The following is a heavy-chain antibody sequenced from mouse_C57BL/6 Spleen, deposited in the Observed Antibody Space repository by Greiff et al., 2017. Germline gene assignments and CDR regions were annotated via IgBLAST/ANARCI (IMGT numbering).Heavy chain of an antibody. D-gene: IGHD4-1*01. CDR3: AREDWENYAMDY. V-gene: IGHV1-53*01. J-gene: IGHJ4*01. CDR2: INPSNGGT. Sequence: QAQLQQPGTELVKPGASVKLSCKASGYTFTSYWMHWVKQRPGQGLEWIGNINPSNGGTNYNEKFKSKATLTVDKSSSTAYMQLSSLTSEDSAVYYCAREDWENYAMDYWGQGTSVTVSS. CDR1: GYTFTSYW.